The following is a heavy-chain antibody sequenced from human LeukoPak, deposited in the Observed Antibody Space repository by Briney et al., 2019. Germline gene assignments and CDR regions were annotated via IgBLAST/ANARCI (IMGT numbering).Heavy chain of an antibody. D-gene: IGHD3-10*01. Sequence: GGSLRLSCAASGFTFSTYAMSWDRQAPGKGLEWVSAISGSGGNTYYADSVKGRFTIYRDNSKNTLYLQMNSLRAEDTAVYYCAKDRGYYGSGSYFYFDYWGQGTLVTVSS. CDR3: AKDRGYYGSGSYFYFDY. CDR1: GFTFSTYA. V-gene: IGHV3-23*01. J-gene: IGHJ4*02. CDR2: ISGSGGNT.